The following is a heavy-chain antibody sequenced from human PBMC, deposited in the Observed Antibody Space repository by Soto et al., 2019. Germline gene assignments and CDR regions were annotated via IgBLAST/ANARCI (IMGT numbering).Heavy chain of an antibody. CDR3: AKSPAKYCSGGSCYGAEYFQH. Sequence: QVQLVESGGGVVQPGRSLGLSCAASGFTFSSYGMHWVRQAPGKGLEWVAVISYDGSNKYYADSVKGRFTISRDNSKNTLYLQMNSLRAEDTAVYYCAKSPAKYCSGGSCYGAEYFQHWGQGTLVTVSS. J-gene: IGHJ1*01. CDR2: ISYDGSNK. D-gene: IGHD2-15*01. V-gene: IGHV3-30*18. CDR1: GFTFSSYG.